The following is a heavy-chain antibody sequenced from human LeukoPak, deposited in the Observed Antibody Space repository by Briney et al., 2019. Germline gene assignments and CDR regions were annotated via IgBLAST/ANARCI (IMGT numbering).Heavy chain of an antibody. CDR1: GFTFSSYE. V-gene: IGHV3-48*03. J-gene: IGHJ4*02. CDR2: ISSSSTI. Sequence: GGSLRLSCAASGFTFSSYEMNWVRQAPGKGLEWVSYISSSSTIYYADSVKGRFTISRDNAKNSLYLQMNSLRAEDTAVYYCARAQWLDCWGQGTLVTVSS. CDR3: ARAQWLDC. D-gene: IGHD6-19*01.